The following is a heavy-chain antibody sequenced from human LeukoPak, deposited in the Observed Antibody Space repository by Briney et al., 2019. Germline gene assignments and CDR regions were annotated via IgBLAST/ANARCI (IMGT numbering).Heavy chain of an antibody. J-gene: IGHJ4*02. CDR1: GFNFRSYW. D-gene: IGHD5-24*01. CDR3: ARGDGYNFFDC. CDR2: INQDGSEK. Sequence: GGSLRLSCAASGFNFRSYWMSWVRQAPGKGLEWVANINQDGSEKNYVDSVKGRFTISRDNAKNSQYLQMNSLRAEDTAMYYCARGDGYNFFDCWGQGVLVTVSS. V-gene: IGHV3-7*02.